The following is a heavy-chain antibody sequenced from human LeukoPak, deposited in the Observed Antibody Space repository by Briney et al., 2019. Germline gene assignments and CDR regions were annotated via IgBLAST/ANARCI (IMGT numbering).Heavy chain of an antibody. V-gene: IGHV3-7*03. CDR3: GKDVLAGGLDV. CDR1: GFTFSSYG. Sequence: GGSLRLSCAASGFTFSSYGMHWVRQAPGEGLEWVANMNPDGSARNYVDSVKGRFTISRDNAKNSLYLQMNSLRAEDTALYYCGKDVLAGGLDVWGQGTTVTVSS. J-gene: IGHJ6*02. CDR2: MNPDGSAR.